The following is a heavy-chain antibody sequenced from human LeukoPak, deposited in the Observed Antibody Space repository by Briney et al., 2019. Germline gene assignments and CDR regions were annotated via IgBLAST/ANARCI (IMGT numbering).Heavy chain of an antibody. Sequence: GGSLRLSCAASGFVFSTYWMTWVRQAPGKGLEWVADINLDGTEEHYVDSSLKGRFTISRDNAKNSLYLQMTSLRVEDTAVYYCASGRHDFLHWGQGTLVTVSS. CDR2: INLDGTEE. V-gene: IGHV3-7*01. CDR1: GFVFSTYW. CDR3: ASGRHDFLH. J-gene: IGHJ4*02. D-gene: IGHD3/OR15-3a*01.